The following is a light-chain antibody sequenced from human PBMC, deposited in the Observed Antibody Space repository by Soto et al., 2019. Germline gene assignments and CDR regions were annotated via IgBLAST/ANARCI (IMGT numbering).Light chain of an antibody. CDR1: QTISSW. CDR2: KAS. Sequence: DIQVPQSPPSLSGSVGDRVTITCRASQTISSWLAWYQQKPGKAPKLLIYKASTLKSGVPSRFSGSGSGTEFTLTISSPQPDDFATYHCQQFNNYPLTFGGGTKVDIK. V-gene: IGKV1-5*03. CDR3: QQFNNYPLT. J-gene: IGKJ4*01.